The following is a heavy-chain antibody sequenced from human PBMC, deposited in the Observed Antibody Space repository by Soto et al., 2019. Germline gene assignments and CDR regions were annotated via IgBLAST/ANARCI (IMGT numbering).Heavy chain of an antibody. CDR3: AKASGRRRFLPDDF. Sequence: EVQLLESGGGLVHPGGSLRLSCAASGFTFNDYAMNWVRQASGKGLEWVSGLSGSGGSTHYADSVKGRFTVSRDNPRNTLYLQMDSLRVEDTAIYYCAKASGRRRFLPDDFWGQGTLVTVSS. D-gene: IGHD3-10*01. J-gene: IGHJ4*02. CDR2: LSGSGGST. V-gene: IGHV3-23*01. CDR1: GFTFNDYA.